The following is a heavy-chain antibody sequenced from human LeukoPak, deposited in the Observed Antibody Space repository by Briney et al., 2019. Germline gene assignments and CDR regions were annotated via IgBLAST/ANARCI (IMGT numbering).Heavy chain of an antibody. Sequence: PSETLSLTCAVSGGSIGNSYWWSWVRQPPGKGLEWIGEIYHSGSTNYNPSLKSRVTMSVDTSKNQFSLKLSSVTAADTAVYYCARDLESCFDYWGQGTLVTVSS. CDR1: GGSIGNSYW. V-gene: IGHV4-4*02. J-gene: IGHJ4*02. CDR2: IYHSGST. CDR3: ARDLESCFDY.